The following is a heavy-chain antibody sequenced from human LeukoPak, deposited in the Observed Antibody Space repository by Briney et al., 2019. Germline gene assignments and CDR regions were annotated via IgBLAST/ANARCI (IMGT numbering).Heavy chain of an antibody. CDR2: IRYDGSNK. V-gene: IGHV3-30*02. CDR3: AIELSDPPNY. Sequence: GGSLRLSCAASGFSFSSYGMHWARQAPGKGLEWVAFIRYDGSNKYYADSVKGRFTISRDNSKNTLYLQMNSPRAEDTAVYYCAIELSDPPNYWGLGTLVTVSS. J-gene: IGHJ4*02. D-gene: IGHD1-26*01. CDR1: GFSFSSYG.